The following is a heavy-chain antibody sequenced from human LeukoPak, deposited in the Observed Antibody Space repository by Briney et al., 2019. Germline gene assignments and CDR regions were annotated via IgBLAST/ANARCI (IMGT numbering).Heavy chain of an antibody. CDR1: GFTFSSYE. D-gene: IGHD3-16*02. V-gene: IGHV3-48*03. J-gene: IGHJ4*02. CDR3: ARGQGITFGGVIPEDY. Sequence: GGSMRLSCAASGFTFSSYEMNWVRQAPGKGLEWVSYISSSGSTIYYADSVKGRFTISRDNAKNSLYLQMNSLRAEDTAVYYCARGQGITFGGVIPEDYWGQGTLVTVSS. CDR2: ISSSGSTI.